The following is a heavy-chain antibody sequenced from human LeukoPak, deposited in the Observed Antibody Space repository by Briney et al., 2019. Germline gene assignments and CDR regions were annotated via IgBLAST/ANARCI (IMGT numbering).Heavy chain of an antibody. CDR3: VTYFVNGGGRGH. Sequence: PSETLSLTCTVSGASVSSGDYHWSWVRQAPGKGLEWIGHNQNPSYNPSLKSRVVISIHTSRNQFSLTLNAETAADTATYFCVTYFVNGGGRGHWGPGALVTVSS. CDR2: HNQNP. J-gene: IGHJ4*02. CDR1: GASVSSGDYH. D-gene: IGHD3-9*01. V-gene: IGHV4-61*08.